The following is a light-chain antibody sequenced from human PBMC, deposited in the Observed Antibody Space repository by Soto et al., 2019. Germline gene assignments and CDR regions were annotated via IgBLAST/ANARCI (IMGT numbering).Light chain of an antibody. CDR3: QQTFSPDVT. CDR2: DAS. V-gene: IGKV1-39*01. Sequence: DIHWTHSPSSLSAAVGDRVAITFRASQAILTYLNWLQQKAGKAPEVLIYDASGLRSGVPSRFTGSGSATDFTLTITSLQREDAGTYFCQQTFSPDVTFGGGTKVDIK. CDR1: QAILTY. J-gene: IGKJ4*01.